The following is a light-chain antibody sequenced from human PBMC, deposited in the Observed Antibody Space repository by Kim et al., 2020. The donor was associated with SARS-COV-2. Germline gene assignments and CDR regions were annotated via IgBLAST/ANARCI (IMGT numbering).Light chain of an antibody. J-gene: IGKJ2*01. CDR3: QQYDNSAKYT. Sequence: SPGERATHSCRATQSVRSNFLAWYQQKPGQAPRLLIYGVSTRVTGIPDRFSGSGSGTDFTLTISRLEPEDFAVYYCQQYDNSAKYTFGQGTKLEI. CDR1: QSVRSNF. CDR2: GVS. V-gene: IGKV3-20*01.